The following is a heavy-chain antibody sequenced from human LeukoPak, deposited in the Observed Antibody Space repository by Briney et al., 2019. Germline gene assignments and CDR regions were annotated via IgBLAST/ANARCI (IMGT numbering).Heavy chain of an antibody. CDR2: IGYDGSNK. J-gene: IGHJ4*02. D-gene: IGHD6-19*01. Sequence: GGSLRLSWAASGFTLRSYAMHGVRQAPGKGLGGGAVIGYDGSNKYYADSVKGRFTISRDNSKNTLYLQMNSLRAEDTAVYYCAKVGSSGWYLFMAFDYWGQGTLVTVSS. CDR1: GFTLRSYA. V-gene: IGHV3-33*06. CDR3: AKVGSSGWYLFMAFDY.